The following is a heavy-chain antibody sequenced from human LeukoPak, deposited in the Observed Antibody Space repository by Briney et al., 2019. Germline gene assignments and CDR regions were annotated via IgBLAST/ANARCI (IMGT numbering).Heavy chain of an antibody. CDR2: VSSSSYL. V-gene: IGHV3-21*01. J-gene: IGHJ4*02. CDR3: ARRDSTNVGSSSDY. Sequence: PGGSLRLSCAASGFTFSSFSMNWVRQAPGKGLEWVSSVSSSSYLYYADSVKGRFTISRDNAKNSLYLQMNSLRAEDTAVYYCARRDSTNVGSSSDYWGQGTLVTVSS. CDR1: GFTFSSFS. D-gene: IGHD6-6*01.